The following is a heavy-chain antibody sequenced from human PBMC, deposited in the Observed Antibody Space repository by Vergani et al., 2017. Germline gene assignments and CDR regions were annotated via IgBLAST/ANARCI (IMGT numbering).Heavy chain of an antibody. V-gene: IGHV3-15*01. J-gene: IGHJ4*02. D-gene: IGHD2-15*01. CDR1: GFTFSSAW. CDR3: AKARDPNCKGGNCYSCDSGLDF. CDR2: IRPKTDGETT. Sequence: EVQPVESGGGLVKPGGSLRLSCTTSGFTFSSAWMSWVRQAPGKGLEWVALIRPKTDGETTDYAAPVKGRFTNSRDDAKNSLYRHMNSLKTEDTAVYYCAKARDPNCKGGNCYSCDSGLDFWCQGSLVTVSS.